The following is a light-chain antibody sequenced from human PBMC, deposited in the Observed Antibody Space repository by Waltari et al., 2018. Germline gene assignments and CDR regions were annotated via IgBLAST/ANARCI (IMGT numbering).Light chain of an antibody. J-gene: IGKJ4*01. Sequence: EIVLTQSPATLSLSPGERAPVSARASQSVRSNLAGSQRKPGQAPRLLINDASNRATGFPARFSGSGSGTDFTLTISSLEPEDFAGYYCQQRNNWPLTFGGGTKVEI. CDR1: QSVRSN. CDR3: QQRNNWPLT. CDR2: DAS. V-gene: IGKV3-11*01.